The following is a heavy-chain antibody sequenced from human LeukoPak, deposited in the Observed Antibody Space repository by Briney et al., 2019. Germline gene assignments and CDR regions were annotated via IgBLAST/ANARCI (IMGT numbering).Heavy chain of an antibody. V-gene: IGHV4-59*01. CDR2: FVYSGNS. J-gene: IGHJ4*02. CDR3: ARGTGYCSAGSCYPFDF. D-gene: IGHD2-15*01. CDR1: GASISNYY. Sequence: PSETLSLTCTVSGASISNYYWSWIRQPPGKGLEWIGFFVYSGNSNYSPSLKSRVAISVDTSKNQFSLKLTSVTAVDTAVYYCARGTGYCSAGSCYPFDFWGQGTLVTVSS.